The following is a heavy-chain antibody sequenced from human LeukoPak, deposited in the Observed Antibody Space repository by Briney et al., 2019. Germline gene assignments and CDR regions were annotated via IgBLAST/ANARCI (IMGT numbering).Heavy chain of an antibody. CDR2: ISGSGGST. CDR1: GFTFSSYA. J-gene: IGHJ4*02. D-gene: IGHD6-19*01. Sequence: GGSLRLSCAASGFTFSSYAMSWVRQAPGKGLEWVSAISGSGGSTYYADSVKGRFTISRDNSKNTLYLRMNSLRAEDTAVYYCAKDLRSSGWYYFDYWGQGTLVTVSS. V-gene: IGHV3-23*01. CDR3: AKDLRSSGWYYFDY.